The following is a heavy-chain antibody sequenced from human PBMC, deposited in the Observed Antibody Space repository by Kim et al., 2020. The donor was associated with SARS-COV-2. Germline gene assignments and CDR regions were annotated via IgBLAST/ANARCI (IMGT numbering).Heavy chain of an antibody. CDR2: LNPNTGDA. V-gene: IGHV1-2*06. Sequence: ASVKVSCKASGYTFSAYFMHWVRQAPGQGLEWMGRLNPNTGDAEYAHRFEGRVTMTTDMSINTAYMEVTRLTSDDAAVYYCARGASTTAWIPDYWGHGTL. J-gene: IGHJ4*01. D-gene: IGHD1-1*01. CDR1: GYTFSAYF. CDR3: ARGASTTAWIPDY.